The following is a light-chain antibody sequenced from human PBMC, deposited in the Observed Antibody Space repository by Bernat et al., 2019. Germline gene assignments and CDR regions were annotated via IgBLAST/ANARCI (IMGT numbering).Light chain of an antibody. V-gene: IGKV3-11*01. CDR3: QLRTMWPPGIT. CDR2: DIS. CDR1: QSVARH. Sequence: TQSPATLSLSPGERATLSCRASQSVARHLAWFRQKPGQAPRLLISDISNRAPTIPPRFSVSGSGTDFTLTISSLVSDDSAVYYCQLRTMWPPGITFGQGTRLE. J-gene: IGKJ5*01.